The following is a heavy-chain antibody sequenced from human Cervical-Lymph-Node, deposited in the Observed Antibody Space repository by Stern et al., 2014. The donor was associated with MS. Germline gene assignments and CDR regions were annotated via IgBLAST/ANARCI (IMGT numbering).Heavy chain of an antibody. CDR3: ATDRDDFRSGYSAPTKGYGLDV. CDR2: FDPEDGET. D-gene: IGHD3-3*01. Sequence: VQLVQSGAEVKKPGASVKVSCKVSGYTLTELSMHWVRQAPGKGLEWMGGFDPEDGETIYAQKFQGRVTMTEDTSTDTAYMELSSLRSEDTVVYYCATDRDDFRSGYSAPTKGYGLDVWGQGTTVTVTS. V-gene: IGHV1-24*01. CDR1: GYTLTELS. J-gene: IGHJ6*02.